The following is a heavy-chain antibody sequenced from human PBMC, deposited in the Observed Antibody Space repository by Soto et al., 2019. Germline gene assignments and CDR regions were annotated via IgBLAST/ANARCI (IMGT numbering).Heavy chain of an antibody. D-gene: IGHD6-6*01. V-gene: IGHV5-51*01. CDR2: IYPGDSDT. Sequence: GESLKISGKGSGYSFTIYCIGWVLQRPWKGLEWMGIIYPGDSDTRYSPSFQGQVTISADKSISTAYLQWSSLKASDTAMYYCAGPSIAGYYYYGMDVWGQGTTVTVSS. CDR3: AGPSIAGYYYYGMDV. CDR1: GYSFTIYC. J-gene: IGHJ6*02.